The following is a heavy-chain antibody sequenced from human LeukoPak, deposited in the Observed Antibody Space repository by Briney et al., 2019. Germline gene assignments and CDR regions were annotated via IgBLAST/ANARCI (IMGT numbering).Heavy chain of an antibody. J-gene: IGHJ4*02. CDR1: GGSISTYY. Sequence: SETLSLTCTLSGGSISTYYWSWIRQPPGKGLEWIGYIYHSGSTNYNPSLKSRVTISVDTSKNQFSLKLSSVTAADTAVYYCARGGGYASPIDYWGQGALVTVSS. D-gene: IGHD5-12*01. CDR3: ARGGGYASPIDY. CDR2: IYHSGST. V-gene: IGHV4-59*01.